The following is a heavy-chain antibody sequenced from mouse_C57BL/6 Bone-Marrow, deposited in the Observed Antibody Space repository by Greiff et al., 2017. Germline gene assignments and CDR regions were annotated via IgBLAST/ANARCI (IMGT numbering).Heavy chain of an antibody. Sequence: QVQLQQSGAELVRPGASVKLSCKASGYTFTDYYINWVKQRPGQGLEWIARIYPGSGNTYYNEKFKGKATLTAEKSSSTAYMQLSSLTSEDSAVYFCARNYPDYWGQGTTLTVSS. CDR3: ARNYPDY. CDR1: GYTFTDYY. CDR2: IYPGSGNT. J-gene: IGHJ2*01. D-gene: IGHD1-1*02. V-gene: IGHV1-76*01.